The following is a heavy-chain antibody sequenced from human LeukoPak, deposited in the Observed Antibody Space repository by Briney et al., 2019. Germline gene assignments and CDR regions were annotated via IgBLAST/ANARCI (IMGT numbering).Heavy chain of an antibody. Sequence: SETLSLTCTVSGGSISSHYWSWIRQPPGKGLEWIGYIYYSGSTNYNPSLKSRVTISVDTSKNQFSLKLSSVTAADTAVYYCARVLGRYYYDSSGYHMRIPGDAFDIWGQGTMVTVSS. CDR3: ARVLGRYYYDSSGYHMRIPGDAFDI. CDR2: IYYSGST. J-gene: IGHJ3*02. V-gene: IGHV4-59*11. CDR1: GGSISSHY. D-gene: IGHD3-22*01.